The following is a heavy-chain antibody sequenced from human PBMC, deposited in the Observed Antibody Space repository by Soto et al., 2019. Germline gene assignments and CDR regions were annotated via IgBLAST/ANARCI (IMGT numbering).Heavy chain of an antibody. CDR2: INAGNGNT. D-gene: IGHD3-3*01. J-gene: IGHJ6*03. V-gene: IGHV1-3*01. CDR3: AGDGTAFYVFWSVFLPGELKPSSTYRDV. Sequence: ASVKVSCKASGYTFTSYAMHWVRQAPGQRLEWMGWINAGNGNTKYSQKFQGRVTITRDTSASTAYMELSSLRSEDTAVYYCAGDGTAFYVFWSVFLPGELKPSSTYRDVWGKGTRVT. CDR1: GYTFTSYA.